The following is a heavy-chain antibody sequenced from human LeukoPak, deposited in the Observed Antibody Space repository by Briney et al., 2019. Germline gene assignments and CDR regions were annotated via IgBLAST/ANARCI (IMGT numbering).Heavy chain of an antibody. CDR1: GYTFTSYD. J-gene: IGHJ6*03. V-gene: IGHV1-8*03. CDR2: MNPNSGNT. D-gene: IGHD3-3*01. Sequence: ASVKVSCKASGYTFTSYDINWVRQATGQGLEWMGWMNPNSGNTGYAQKFQGRVTITRNTSISTAYMELSSLRSEDTAAYYCARAGYVFWRGYYWAYYYYNMDVWGKGTTVTSSS. CDR3: ARAGYVFWRGYYWAYYYYNMDV.